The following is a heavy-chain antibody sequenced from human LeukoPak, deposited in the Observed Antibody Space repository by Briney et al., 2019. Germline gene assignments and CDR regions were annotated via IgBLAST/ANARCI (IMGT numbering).Heavy chain of an antibody. D-gene: IGHD3-9*01. V-gene: IGHV1-2*02. CDR2: IIPKGGGT. Sequence: ASVKLSCKASGYAFTAYYMPWVRHASGQGLEWMGWIIPKGGGTNHAQKFPGRVTMTRDMYISTANMELSRLRADDTAVYFCARSSTGYCRNEFCCWGHRVMVT. J-gene: IGHJ3*01. CDR3: ARSSTGYCRNEFCC. CDR1: GYAFTAYY.